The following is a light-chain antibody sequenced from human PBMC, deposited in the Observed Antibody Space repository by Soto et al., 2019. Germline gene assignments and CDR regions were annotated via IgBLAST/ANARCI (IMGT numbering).Light chain of an antibody. CDR1: QGISSY. Sequence: DIQLTQSPSFLSASVGDRVTITCRASQGISSYLAWYQQKPGIAPKLLIYAASTLQGGVPSRFSGSGSGTEFTLTISSLQPKDFATYYCQQLNSYPRLTFGGGTKVEI. CDR2: AAS. V-gene: IGKV1-9*01. CDR3: QQLNSYPRLT. J-gene: IGKJ4*01.